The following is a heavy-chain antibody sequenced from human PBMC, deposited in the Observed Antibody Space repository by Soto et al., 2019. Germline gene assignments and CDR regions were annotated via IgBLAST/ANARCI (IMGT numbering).Heavy chain of an antibody. CDR2: IHHSGST. CDR1: SGSISSNVW. D-gene: IGHD5-18*01. CDR3: ASNGYNYGYRFDP. Sequence: SGTLSLTCAVSSGSISSNVWWSWVRQPPGKGLEWIGEIHHSGSTNYNPSLKSRVTISVDKSTNQLSLSLSSVTAADTALYYCASNGYNYGYRFDPWGQGTLVTVSS. J-gene: IGHJ5*02. V-gene: IGHV4-4*02.